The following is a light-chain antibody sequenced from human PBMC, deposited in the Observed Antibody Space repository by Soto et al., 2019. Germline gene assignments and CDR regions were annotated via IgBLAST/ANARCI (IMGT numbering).Light chain of an antibody. V-gene: IGLV1-44*01. CDR1: SSNIGSNT. J-gene: IGLJ3*02. CDR2: SNN. CDR3: AAWDDSLNGLWV. Sequence: QSVLTQPPSASGTPGQRVTISCSGSSSNIGSNTVNWYQQLPGTAPKLLIYSNNQRPSGVPDRCSGSKSGTSASLAISGLRSEDEADYYCAAWDDSLNGLWVFGGGTKLTIL.